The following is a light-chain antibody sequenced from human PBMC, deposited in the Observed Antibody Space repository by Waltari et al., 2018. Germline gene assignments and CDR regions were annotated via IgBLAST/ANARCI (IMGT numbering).Light chain of an antibody. V-gene: IGLV2-23*02. CDR2: DVS. CDR1: SSDIGRYDI. Sequence: QSALTQPASVSGSPGQSVTISCTRASSDIGRYDIVPWYQQHPGNAPKLIICDVSKRPSGVSDRFSGSKSGDTASLTISGLQFEDEADYYCCSYAGNYIWVFGGGTRLTVL. CDR3: CSYAGNYIWV. J-gene: IGLJ3*02.